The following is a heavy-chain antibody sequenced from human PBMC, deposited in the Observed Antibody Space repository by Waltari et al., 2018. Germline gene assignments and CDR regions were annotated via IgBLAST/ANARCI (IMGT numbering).Heavy chain of an antibody. CDR3: ARYYGNGEGWLDP. Sequence: QLQLQESGPGLVKPSETLSLTCTVSGGSISSGSYYWGWIRQPPGKGLESIGYISYSGTTYYNFSLKGRVTMSLDTSRDQYSLSLRSVAAADTAVYYCARYYGNGEGWLDPWGQGTLVTVSS. V-gene: IGHV4-39*07. CDR2: ISYSGTT. J-gene: IGHJ5*02. CDR1: GGSISSGSYY. D-gene: IGHD3-3*01.